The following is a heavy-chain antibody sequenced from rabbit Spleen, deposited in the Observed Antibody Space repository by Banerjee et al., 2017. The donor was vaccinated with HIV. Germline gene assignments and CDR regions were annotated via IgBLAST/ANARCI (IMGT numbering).Heavy chain of an antibody. CDR3: ARDAGSGDYIDVYFDL. Sequence: QEQLVESGGGLVQPEGSLTLTCTASGFSFSEKEVMCWVRQAPGKGLEWIGCIYTGSGGTYYASWAKGRFTISKTSSTVDLKMTSLTVADTATYFCARDAGSGDYIDVYFDLWGPGTLVTVS. D-gene: IGHD8-1*01. CDR1: GFSFSEKEV. J-gene: IGHJ4*01. V-gene: IGHV1S45*01. CDR2: IYTGSGGT.